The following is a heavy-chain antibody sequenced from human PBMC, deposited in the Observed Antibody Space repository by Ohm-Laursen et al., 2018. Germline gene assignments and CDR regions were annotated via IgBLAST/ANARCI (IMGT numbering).Heavy chain of an antibody. J-gene: IGHJ4*02. V-gene: IGHV3-21*01. CDR2: ISGSTTYI. Sequence: SLRLSCAASGFTFSGYSMNWVRQAPGKGLEWVSYISGSTTYIYYADSVKGRVTISRDNAKNSLYLQMNSLRAEDTAVYYCAREGDGRYEIDYWGQGTLVTVSS. D-gene: IGHD5-24*01. CDR1: GFTFSGYS. CDR3: AREGDGRYEIDY.